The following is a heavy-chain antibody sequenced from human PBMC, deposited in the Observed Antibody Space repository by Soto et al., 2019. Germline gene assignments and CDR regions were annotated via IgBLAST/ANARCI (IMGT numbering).Heavy chain of an antibody. D-gene: IGHD1-26*01. J-gene: IGHJ5*02. CDR2: VHYTGVT. CDR3: ANHNRYLGDNFFRP. V-gene: IGHV4-39*01. CDR1: GLPGFNRTSF. Sequence: QLQLQESGPGLVKASETLSLTCTVSGLPGFNRTSFWGWIRQPPGMALEWIGSVHYTGVTYYNPSLEGRATIAVDRSTNQFFLALTSLTASATAGYFCANHNRYLGDNFFRPWGQGTLVTVSS.